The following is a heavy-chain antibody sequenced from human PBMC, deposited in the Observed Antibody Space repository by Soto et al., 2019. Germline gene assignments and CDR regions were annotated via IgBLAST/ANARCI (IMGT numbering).Heavy chain of an antibody. CDR1: GFTFSSYA. V-gene: IGHV3-23*01. J-gene: IGHJ4*02. D-gene: IGHD3-22*01. CDR2: ISGSGGST. CDR3: AKDFVDGNDSSGYIPYYFDY. Sequence: PGGSLRLSCAASGFTFSSYAMSWVRQAPGKGLEWVSAISGSGGSTYYADSVKGRFTISRDNSKNTLYLQMNSLRAEDTAVYYCAKDFVDGNDSSGYIPYYFDYWGQGTLVTVSS.